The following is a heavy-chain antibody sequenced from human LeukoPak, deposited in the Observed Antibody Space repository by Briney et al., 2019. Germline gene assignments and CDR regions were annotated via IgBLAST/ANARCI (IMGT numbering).Heavy chain of an antibody. J-gene: IGHJ4*02. CDR3: TTDKFCGGGSCYSSGPFDS. Sequence: VASVKVSCKASGYTFTSYGISWVRQAPGQGLEWMGWISAYNGNTNYAQKLQGRVTMTTDTSTSTAYMELRSLRSDDTAVYYCTTDKFCGGGSCYSSGPFDSWGRGTLVTVSS. D-gene: IGHD2-15*01. CDR2: ISAYNGNT. V-gene: IGHV1-18*01. CDR1: GYTFTSYG.